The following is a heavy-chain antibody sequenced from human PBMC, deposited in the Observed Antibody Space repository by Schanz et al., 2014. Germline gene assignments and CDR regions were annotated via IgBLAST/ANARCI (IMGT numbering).Heavy chain of an antibody. V-gene: IGHV3-74*01. D-gene: IGHD3-3*01. CDR1: GFTFSSYW. Sequence: EVQLVESGGGLVQPGGSLRLSCAASGFTFSSYWMHWVRQVPGKGLVWVSRIKSDGSSTSYADSVKGRFTISRDNAKNTLYLQMNNLRAEDTAVYYCVRDSFFAFDYWGQGTLVTVSS. CDR2: IKSDGSST. J-gene: IGHJ4*02. CDR3: VRDSFFAFDY.